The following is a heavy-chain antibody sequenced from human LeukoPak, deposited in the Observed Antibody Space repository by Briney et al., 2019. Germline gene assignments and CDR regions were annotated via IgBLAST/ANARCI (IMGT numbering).Heavy chain of an antibody. CDR3: ARDLKAAGTLGDY. Sequence: GGSLRLSCAASGFTFSSYGMHWVRQAPGKGLEWVAFLRYDGSNKYYADSVKGRFTISRDSSKNTLYLQMNSLRAEDTAVYYCARDLKAAGTLGDYWGQGTLVTVSS. V-gene: IGHV3-30*02. D-gene: IGHD6-13*01. CDR1: GFTFSSYG. J-gene: IGHJ4*02. CDR2: LRYDGSNK.